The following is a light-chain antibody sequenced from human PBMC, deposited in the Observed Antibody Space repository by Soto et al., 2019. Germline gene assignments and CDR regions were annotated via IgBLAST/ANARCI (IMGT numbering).Light chain of an antibody. CDR1: QNINSN. CDR3: QQSYSIPLT. Sequence: DIHMTQSPSSLSASVGDRVTITCRASQNINSNLNWYQQKPGKAPKLLIYAASNLQSGVPLRFSGSGSGTEFTLTISSLQPEDFATYYCQQSYSIPLTFGGETKVEIK. V-gene: IGKV1-39*01. CDR2: AAS. J-gene: IGKJ4*01.